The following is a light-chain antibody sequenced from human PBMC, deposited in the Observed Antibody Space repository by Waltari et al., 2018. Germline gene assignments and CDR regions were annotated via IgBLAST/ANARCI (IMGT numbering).Light chain of an antibody. V-gene: IGLV2-14*03. Sequence: QSALTQPASVSGSPGQSITISCTGIGGAIATSDFGSWYQHHPDRAPQVIIYDVTNRPSGISARFSASKSADTASLTISGLQTEDEGDYYCASQTPDGVVLFGGGTRVTVL. CDR3: ASQTPDGVVL. CDR2: DVT. CDR1: GGAIATSDF. J-gene: IGLJ3*02.